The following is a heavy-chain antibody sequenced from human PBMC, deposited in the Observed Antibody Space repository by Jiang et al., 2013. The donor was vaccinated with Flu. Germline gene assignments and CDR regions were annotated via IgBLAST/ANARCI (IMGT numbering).Heavy chain of an antibody. CDR3: ARLSTQGGAFDI. Sequence: PGLVKPSETLSLTCTVSGGSISSSSYYWGWIRQPPGKGLEWIGSIYYSGSTYYNPSLKSRVTISVDTSKNQFSLKLSSVTAADTAVYYCARLSTQGGAFDIWGQGTMVTVSS. D-gene: IGHD2-2*01. CDR1: GGSISSSSYY. J-gene: IGHJ3*02. CDR2: IYYSGST. V-gene: IGHV4-39*01.